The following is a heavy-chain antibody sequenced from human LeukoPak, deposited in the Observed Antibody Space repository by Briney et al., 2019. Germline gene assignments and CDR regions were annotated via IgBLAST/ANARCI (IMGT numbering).Heavy chain of an antibody. CDR3: ATDHRSSGGDGRYYFDF. CDR2: THYSGST. V-gene: IGHV4-59*01. CDR1: GGXINNYY. Sequence: PSETLSLTCTVSGGXINNYYWSWLRQPPGKGLEWIGYTHYSGSTNYNPSLKSRVTISVDTSKNQFSLKLSSLTAADTAVYYCATDHRSSGGDGRYYFDFWGQGTLVTVSS. J-gene: IGHJ4*02. D-gene: IGHD5-24*01.